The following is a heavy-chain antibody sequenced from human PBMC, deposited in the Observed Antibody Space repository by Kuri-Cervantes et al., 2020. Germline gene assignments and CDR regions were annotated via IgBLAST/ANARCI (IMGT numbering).Heavy chain of an antibody. CDR1: GFTFSDHW. Sequence: GESLKISCVASGFTFSDHWMSWVRQAPGKGLQWVSSISSSSTYIYYADSVKGRFTISRDNAKNSLYLQMNSLRAEDTAVYYCARDSNSGSYYRFDYWGQGTLVTVSS. D-gene: IGHD1-26*01. CDR2: ISSSSTYI. CDR3: ARDSNSGSYYRFDY. V-gene: IGHV3-21*03. J-gene: IGHJ4*02.